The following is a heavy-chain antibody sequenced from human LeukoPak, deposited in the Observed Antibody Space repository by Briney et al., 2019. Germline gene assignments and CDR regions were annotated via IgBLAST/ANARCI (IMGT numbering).Heavy chain of an antibody. D-gene: IGHD5-24*01. J-gene: IGHJ4*02. CDR3: ARGLRRDGYNYFAY. Sequence: PVKVSCKASGGTFSSYAISWVRQAPGQGLEWMGGIIPIFGTANYAQKFQGRVTITTDESTSTAYMELSSLRSEDTAVYYCARGLRRDGYNYFAYWGQGTLVTVSS. CDR2: IIPIFGTA. V-gene: IGHV1-69*05. CDR1: GGTFSSYA.